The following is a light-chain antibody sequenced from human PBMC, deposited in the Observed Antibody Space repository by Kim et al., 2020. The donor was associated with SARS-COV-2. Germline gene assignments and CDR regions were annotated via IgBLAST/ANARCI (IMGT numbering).Light chain of an antibody. J-gene: IGKJ2*01. CDR2: DAS. CDR1: QNISTY. Sequence: EIILTQSPATLSLSAGDRATLSCRASQNISTYLVWYQQKPGQAPRLLIYDASNRATDTPVRFSGSGSGTAFALTISSLEPEDSAVYYCQHRTRWPPMYIFGQGTKLEI. CDR3: QHRTRWPPMYI. V-gene: IGKV3-11*01.